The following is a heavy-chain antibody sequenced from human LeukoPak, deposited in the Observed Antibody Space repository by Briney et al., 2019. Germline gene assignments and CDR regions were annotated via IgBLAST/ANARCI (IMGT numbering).Heavy chain of an antibody. V-gene: IGHV1-18*01. CDR3: ARNSSDWYGYMNV. J-gene: IGHJ6*04. CDR1: GYTFTSYG. D-gene: IGHD6-19*01. Sequence: ASVKVSCKASGYTFTSYGISWVRQAPGQGLEWMGWISTYNGYANYAQKLQGRVTMTTETSTSTAYMELRSLRSDDTAVYYCARNSSDWYGYMNVWGKGTTVTVSS. CDR2: ISTYNGYA.